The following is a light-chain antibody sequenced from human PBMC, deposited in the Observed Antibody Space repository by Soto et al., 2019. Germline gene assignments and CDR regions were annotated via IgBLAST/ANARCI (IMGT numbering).Light chain of an antibody. CDR3: QSYDSSNWV. CDR2: EDN. Sequence: NFMLTQPHSVSESPGKTVTISCTRSSGSFASNSVQWYQQRPGSSPTTVIYEDNQRPSGVPDRFSGSIDSSSKSASLSISGLKTEGEADYYCQSYDSSNWVFGGGTKLTVL. V-gene: IGLV6-57*01. J-gene: IGLJ3*02. CDR1: SGSFASNS.